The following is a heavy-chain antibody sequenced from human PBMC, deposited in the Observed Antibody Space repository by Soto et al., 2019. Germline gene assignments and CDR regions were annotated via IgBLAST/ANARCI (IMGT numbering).Heavy chain of an antibody. CDR2: ISSSGSTI. Sequence: EVQLVESGGGLVQPEGSLSLSCAASGFTFSSHSMNWVRQAPGKGLEWVSYISSSGSTIFYADSVKGRFTISRDSAKNSLFLQMNNLRAEDTAVYYCARDRYGDYVVNDWGQGTLVTVSS. D-gene: IGHD4-17*01. CDR1: GFTFSSHS. J-gene: IGHJ4*02. V-gene: IGHV3-48*01. CDR3: ARDRYGDYVVND.